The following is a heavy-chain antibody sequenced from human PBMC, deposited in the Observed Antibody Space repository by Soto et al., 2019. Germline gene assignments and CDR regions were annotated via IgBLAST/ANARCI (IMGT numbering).Heavy chain of an antibody. CDR1: GGSISSSSYY. D-gene: IGHD6-19*01. Sequence: SETLSLTCTVSGGSISSSSYYWGWIRQPPGKGLEWIGSIYYSGSTYYNPSLKSRVTISVDTSKNQFSLKLHSVTAADTAVYYCARQSQWLVLWGQGTQVTVSS. J-gene: IGHJ4*02. CDR2: IYYSGST. V-gene: IGHV4-39*01. CDR3: ARQSQWLVL.